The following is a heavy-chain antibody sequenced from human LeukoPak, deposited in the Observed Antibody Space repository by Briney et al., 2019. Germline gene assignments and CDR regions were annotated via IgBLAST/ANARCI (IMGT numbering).Heavy chain of an antibody. D-gene: IGHD2-2*03. CDR3: AKGGYCSSTSCYIGVYGMDV. J-gene: IGHJ6*04. CDR1: GFTFSSYA. Sequence: GGSLRLSCAASGFTFSSYAMSWVRQAPGKGLEWVSAISGSGGSTYYADSMKGRFTISRDNSKNTLYLQMNSLRAEDTAVYYCAKGGYCSSTSCYIGVYGMDVWGKGTTVTVSS. CDR2: ISGSGGST. V-gene: IGHV3-23*01.